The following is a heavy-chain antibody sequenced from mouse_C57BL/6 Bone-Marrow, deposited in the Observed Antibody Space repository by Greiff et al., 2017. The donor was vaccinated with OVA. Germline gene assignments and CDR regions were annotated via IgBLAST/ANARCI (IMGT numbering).Heavy chain of an antibody. J-gene: IGHJ2*01. Sequence: QVQLQQPGAELVKPGASVKVSCKASGYTFTSYWMHWVKQRPGQGLEWIGRIHPSDSDTNYNQKFKGKATLTVDKSSSTAYMPLSSLTSEDSAVYYGAILGLPITGTDYWGQGTTRTVSS. CDR2: IHPSDSDT. CDR1: GYTFTSYW. D-gene: IGHD4-1*01. CDR3: AILGLPITGTDY. V-gene: IGHV1-74*01.